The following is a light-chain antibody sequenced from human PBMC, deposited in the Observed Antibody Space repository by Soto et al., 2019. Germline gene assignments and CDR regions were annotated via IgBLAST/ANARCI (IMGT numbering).Light chain of an antibody. Sequence: LTQPHSVSESPGKTVTISCTGSSGSIASNYVQWYQQRPGSAPTTVIYEDNQRPSGVPDRFSGSIDSSSNSASLTISGLKTEDEADYYCQSYDSSNPWVFGGGTKVTVL. CDR1: SGSIASNY. CDR2: EDN. V-gene: IGLV6-57*02. CDR3: QSYDSSNPWV. J-gene: IGLJ3*02.